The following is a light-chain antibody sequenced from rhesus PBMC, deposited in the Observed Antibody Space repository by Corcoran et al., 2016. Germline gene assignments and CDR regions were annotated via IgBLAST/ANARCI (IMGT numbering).Light chain of an antibody. CDR1: QGINNR. J-gene: IGKJ1*01. Sequence: DIQMTQSPSSLSASVGDTVTITCRASQGINNRLAWYQQRPGNAPRLLIYAASGLQSGVPARFSGRGSGTDFILTVRSLQSEDFATYYCQQYSSRPWTFGQGTKVEIK. CDR2: AAS. V-gene: IGKV1-22*01. CDR3: QQYSSRPWT.